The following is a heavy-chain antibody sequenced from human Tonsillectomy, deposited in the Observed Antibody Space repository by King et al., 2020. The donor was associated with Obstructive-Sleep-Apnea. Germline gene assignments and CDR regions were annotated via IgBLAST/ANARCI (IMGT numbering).Heavy chain of an antibody. D-gene: IGHD5-12*01. CDR1: GYIFTGHY. CDR3: ARDVGVDMVTTPPLEPGVDY. J-gene: IGHJ4*02. V-gene: IGHV1-2*02. Sequence: VQLVQSGAEVKKPGASVKVSCKASGYIFTGHYMHWVRQAPGQGLEWMAWINPNSGGTNSAQKFQGRVTLTRDTSISTAFMELSGLRSDDTAVYYCARDVGVDMVTTPPLEPGVDYWGQGTLVTVSS. CDR2: INPNSGGT.